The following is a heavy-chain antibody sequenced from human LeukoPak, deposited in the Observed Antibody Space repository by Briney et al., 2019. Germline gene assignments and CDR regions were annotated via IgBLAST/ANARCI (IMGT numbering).Heavy chain of an antibody. V-gene: IGHV3-49*04. CDR2: IRSKAYGGTT. J-gene: IGHJ4*02. CDR1: GFTFGDYA. Sequence: GGSLRLSCTASGFTFGDYAMSWVRQAPGKGQEWVGFIRSKAYGGTTEYAASVKGRFTISRDDSKSIAYLQMNSLKTEDTAVYYCTNSLLLGYCSGGSCYADFDYWGQGTLVTVSS. D-gene: IGHD2-15*01. CDR3: TNSLLLGYCSGGSCYADFDY.